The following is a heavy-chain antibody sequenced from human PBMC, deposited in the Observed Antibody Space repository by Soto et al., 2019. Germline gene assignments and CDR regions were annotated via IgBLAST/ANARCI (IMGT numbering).Heavy chain of an antibody. V-gene: IGHV4-34*01. Sequence: SETLSLTCAVYCGSFSGYYWSWIRQPPGKGLEWIGEINHSGSTNYNPSLKSRVTISVDTSKNQFSLKLSSVTAADTAVYYCARGGSYRELNDDFDYWGRGTLVTVSS. D-gene: IGHD1-26*01. CDR1: CGSFSGYY. J-gene: IGHJ4*02. CDR2: INHSGST. CDR3: ARGGSYRELNDDFDY.